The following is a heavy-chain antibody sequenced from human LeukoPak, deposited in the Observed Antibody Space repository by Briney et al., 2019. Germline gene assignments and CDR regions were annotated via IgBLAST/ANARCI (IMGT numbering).Heavy chain of an antibody. Sequence: GASVKVSCKASGGTFSSYAISWVRQAPGQGLEWMGGIIPIFGTANYAQKFQGRVTITADESTSTAYMELSSLRSEDTALYYCAGYIVATTSYFDYWGQGTLVTVSS. J-gene: IGHJ4*02. V-gene: IGHV1-69*13. D-gene: IGHD5-12*01. CDR1: GGTFSSYA. CDR3: AGYIVATTSYFDY. CDR2: IIPIFGTA.